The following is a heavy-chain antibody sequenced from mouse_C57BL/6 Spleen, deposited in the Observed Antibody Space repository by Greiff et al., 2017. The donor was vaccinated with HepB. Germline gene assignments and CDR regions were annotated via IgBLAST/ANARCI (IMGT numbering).Heavy chain of an antibody. Sequence: VQLVESGPGLVQPSQSLSITCTVSGFSLTSYGVHWVRQSPGKGLEWLGVIWSGGSTDYNAAFISRLSISKDNSKSQVFFKMNSLQADDTAIYYCARNCPSNWGWYFDVWGTGTTVTVSS. V-gene: IGHV2-2*01. D-gene: IGHD4-1*01. CDR3: ARNCPSNWGWYFDV. CDR2: IWSGGST. J-gene: IGHJ1*03. CDR1: GFSLTSYG.